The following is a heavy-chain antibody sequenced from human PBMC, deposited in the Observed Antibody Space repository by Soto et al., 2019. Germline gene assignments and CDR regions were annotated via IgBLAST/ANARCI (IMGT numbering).Heavy chain of an antibody. J-gene: IGHJ4*02. V-gene: IGHV1-18*01. CDR2: ISAYNGNT. CDR1: GCTFTSYG. D-gene: IGHD3-22*01. Sequence: ASVKVSCKASGCTFTSYGISWVRQAPGQGLEWMGWISAYNGNTNYAQKLQGRVTMTTDTSTSTAYMELRSLRSDDTAVYYCAREIPRYYYDSSGYYDYWGQGTLVTVSS. CDR3: AREIPRYYYDSSGYYDY.